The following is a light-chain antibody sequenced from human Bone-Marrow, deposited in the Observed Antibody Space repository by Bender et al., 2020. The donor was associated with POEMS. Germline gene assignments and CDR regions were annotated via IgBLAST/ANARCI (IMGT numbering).Light chain of an antibody. CDR3: AVWDDSLNGRV. CDR2: SSH. CDR1: SSNIGAHA. V-gene: IGLV1-44*01. Sequence: QSVLTQPPSASGTPGQRVTISCSGGSSNIGAHAVNWYQHLPGTAPKLLIYSSHRRPSEVPDRFSGSRSGTSASLAMSGLQSEDEADYYCAVWDDSLNGRVFGGGTNLTV. J-gene: IGLJ3*02.